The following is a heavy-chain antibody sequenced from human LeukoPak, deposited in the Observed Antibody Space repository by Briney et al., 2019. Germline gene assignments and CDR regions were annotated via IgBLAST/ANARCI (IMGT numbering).Heavy chain of an antibody. V-gene: IGHV3-7*01. CDR3: ARSEKYSSSWSNYYYYYGMDV. D-gene: IGHD6-13*01. J-gene: IGHJ6*02. CDR2: IKQDGSEK. Sequence: AGGSLRLSCAASGFTFSSYWMSWVRQAPGKGLEWVANIKQDGSEKYYVDSVKGRFTISRDNAKNSLYLQMNSLRAEDTAVYYCARSEKYSSSWSNYYYYYGMDVWGQGTTVTVSS. CDR1: GFTFSSYW.